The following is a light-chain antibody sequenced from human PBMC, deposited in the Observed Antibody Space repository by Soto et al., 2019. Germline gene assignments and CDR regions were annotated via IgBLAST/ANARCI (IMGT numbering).Light chain of an antibody. CDR2: EVS. V-gene: IGLV2-8*01. CDR3: TSYAGSNIWV. J-gene: IGLJ3*02. CDR1: SSDVGAYNY. Sequence: QSVLTQPPSASGSPGQSVTIPWTGTSSDVGAYNYVSWYQQYPGKAPKLMIYEVSKRPSGVPDRFSGSKSGKTASLTVSGLQPEDEADYYCTSYAGSNIWVFGGGTKVTVL.